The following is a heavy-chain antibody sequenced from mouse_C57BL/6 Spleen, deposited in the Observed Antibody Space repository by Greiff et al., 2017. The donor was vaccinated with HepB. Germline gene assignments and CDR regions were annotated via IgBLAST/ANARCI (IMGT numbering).Heavy chain of an antibody. CDR1: GYTFTDYY. Sequence: QVQLQQSGAELVRPGASVKLSCKASGYTFTDYYINWVKQRPGQGLEWIARIYPGSGNTYYNEKFKGKATLTAEKSSSTAYMQLSSLTSEDSAVYFCARGAITTVVATGGYFDYWGQGTTLTVSS. J-gene: IGHJ2*01. D-gene: IGHD1-1*01. CDR2: IYPGSGNT. CDR3: ARGAITTVVATGGYFDY. V-gene: IGHV1-76*01.